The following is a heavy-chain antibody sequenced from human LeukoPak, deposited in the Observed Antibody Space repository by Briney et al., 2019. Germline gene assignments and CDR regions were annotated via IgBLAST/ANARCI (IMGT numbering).Heavy chain of an antibody. CDR3: AREGIAAAGTYYYYYGMDV. J-gene: IGHJ6*01. D-gene: IGHD6-13*01. Sequence: GGSLRLSCAASGFTFSSYWMHWVRQAPGKGLVWVSRINSDGSSTSYAVSVKARFTISRDNAKNTLYLQRNSLRAEDTAVYYCAREGIAAAGTYYYYYGMDVWGQGTTVTVSS. CDR2: INSDGSST. V-gene: IGHV3-74*01. CDR1: GFTFSSYW.